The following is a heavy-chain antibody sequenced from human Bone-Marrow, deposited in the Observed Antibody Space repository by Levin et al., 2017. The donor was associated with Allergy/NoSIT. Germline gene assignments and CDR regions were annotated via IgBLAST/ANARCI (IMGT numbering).Heavy chain of an antibody. Sequence: GGSLRLSCAASGLTFTTYAMTWVRQAPGKGLEWVSGTSSSDGSTYYADSVKGRFTISRDNSKNTLFLQMNSLRVEDTAIYYCARIAAGTDYGLDVWGQGTTVTVSS. D-gene: IGHD6-13*01. CDR2: TSSSDGST. V-gene: IGHV3-23*01. J-gene: IGHJ6*02. CDR1: GLTFTTYA. CDR3: ARIAAGTDYGLDV.